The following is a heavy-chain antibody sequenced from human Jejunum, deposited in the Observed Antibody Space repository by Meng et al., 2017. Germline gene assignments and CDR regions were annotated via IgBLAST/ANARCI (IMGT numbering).Heavy chain of an antibody. CDR1: GFSLSTVGEA. J-gene: IGHJ4*02. D-gene: IGHD5-12*01. V-gene: IGHV2-5*02. CDR3: AHRRRNSGYDNPYYFDF. CDR2: TYWDDDK. Sequence: QITLNESCPTLVKPTQTLTLTCTFSGFSLSTVGEAVGWIRQPPGKALDWLALTYWDDDKRYSPSLKSRLTITKDTSKNQVVLTMAHMDPVDTATYYCAHRRRNSGYDNPYYFDFWGQGTLVTVSS.